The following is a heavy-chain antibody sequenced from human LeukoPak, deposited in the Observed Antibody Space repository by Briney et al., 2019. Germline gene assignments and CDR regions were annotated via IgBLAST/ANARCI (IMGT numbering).Heavy chain of an antibody. CDR1: GGTFSIYA. D-gene: IGHD3-10*01. Sequence: SVKVSRKPSGGTFSIYAISWVRQAPGQGPEWMGGIIPIFGTANYAQKLQGRVTITADESTSTAYMELSSLRSEDTAVYYCARGGRDGWGSHSFIQFDYWGQGPLVTVSS. V-gene: IGHV1-69*01. CDR2: IIPIFGTA. J-gene: IGHJ4*02. CDR3: ARGGRDGWGSHSFIQFDY.